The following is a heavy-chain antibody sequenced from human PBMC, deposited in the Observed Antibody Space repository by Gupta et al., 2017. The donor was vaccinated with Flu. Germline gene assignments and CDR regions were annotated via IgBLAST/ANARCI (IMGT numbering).Heavy chain of an antibody. CDR3: ARGLVGNCGGDCSTYDYYFDY. V-gene: IGHV4-34*01. CDR1: GGSFSGYY. J-gene: IGHJ4*02. D-gene: IGHD2-21*02. Sequence: QVQLQQWGAGLLKPSETLSLTCAVYGGSFSGYYWIWIRQPPGKGLEWIGEINHSGSTNYNPSLKSRVTISVDTSKNQFSLKLSSVTAAETAVYYCARGLVGNCGGDCSTYDYYFDYWGQGTLVTVSS. CDR2: INHSGST.